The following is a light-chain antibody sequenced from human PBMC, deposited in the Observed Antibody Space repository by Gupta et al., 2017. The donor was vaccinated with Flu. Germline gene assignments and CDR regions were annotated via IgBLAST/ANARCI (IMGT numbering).Light chain of an antibody. J-gene: IGKJ5*01. CDR2: GAS. CDR1: QSISSN. Sequence: DIVLTQSPVTLSLSPGERATLSCRASQSISSNLTWYQQKPGQAPRLLIHGASNRATGIPVRFSGSGSGTDFTLTISSLEPEDFAVYYCQQRSDWLISFGQGTRVEIK. CDR3: QQRSDWLIS. V-gene: IGKV3-11*01.